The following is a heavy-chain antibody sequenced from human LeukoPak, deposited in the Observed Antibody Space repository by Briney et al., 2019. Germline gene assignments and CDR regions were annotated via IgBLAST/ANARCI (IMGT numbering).Heavy chain of an antibody. V-gene: IGHV3-74*01. Sequence: INTDGGSTTYADSVKGRFTISRDNSKNTLYLQMNSLRAEDTAVYYCARGPGGPDYWGQGTLVTVSS. CDR3: ARGPGGPDY. J-gene: IGHJ4*02. CDR2: INTDGGST. D-gene: IGHD3-10*01.